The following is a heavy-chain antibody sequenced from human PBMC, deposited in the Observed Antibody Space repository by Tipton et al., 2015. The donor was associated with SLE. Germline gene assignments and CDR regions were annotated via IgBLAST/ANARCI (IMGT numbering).Heavy chain of an antibody. V-gene: IGHV4-59*11. J-gene: IGHJ4*02. CDR2: IYYSGGT. D-gene: IGHD6-19*01. Sequence: TLSLTCIVSGGSLKNHYWSWIRQAPGMGLEWIGYIYYSGGTNYNPSLTSRVTMSVDTSKNQFSLKLTSLTAADTALYYCARNKAVAGTVIEYWGPGTLVTVSS. CDR1: GGSLKNHY. CDR3: ARNKAVAGTVIEY.